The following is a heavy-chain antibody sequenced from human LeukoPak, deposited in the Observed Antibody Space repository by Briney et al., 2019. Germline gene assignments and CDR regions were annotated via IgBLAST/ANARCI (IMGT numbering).Heavy chain of an antibody. V-gene: IGHV3-23*01. CDR3: ARDRTGPFDY. CDR2: ISGSGGST. Sequence: PGGSLRLSCAASGFTFSSYGMSWVRQAPGKGLEWVSAISGSGGSTYYAGSVKGRFTISRDNSKNTLYLQMNSLRAEDTAVYYCARDRTGPFDYWGQGTLVTVSS. CDR1: GFTFSSYG. D-gene: IGHD1-1*01. J-gene: IGHJ4*02.